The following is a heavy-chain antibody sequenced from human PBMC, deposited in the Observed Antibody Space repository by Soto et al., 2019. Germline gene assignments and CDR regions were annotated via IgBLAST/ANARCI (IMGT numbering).Heavy chain of an antibody. CDR3: AKATATGGGAFDF. Sequence: PGGSLRLSCAASGFPCGSYDMTWVRQAPGKGLEWVSTILVDGRTFYVDSVKGRFTISRDNSRNTVYLHMNSLTAGDTALYYCAKATATGGGAFDFCGQGTMVTVSS. V-gene: IGHV3-23*01. CDR2: ILVDGRT. CDR1: GFPCGSYD. D-gene: IGHD2-8*02. J-gene: IGHJ3*01.